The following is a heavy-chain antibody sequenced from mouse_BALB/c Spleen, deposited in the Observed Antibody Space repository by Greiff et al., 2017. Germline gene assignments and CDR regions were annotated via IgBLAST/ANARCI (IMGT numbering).Heavy chain of an antibody. CDR1: GFTFSDYY. J-gene: IGHJ4*01. CDR3: ARSTAPGYYAMDY. D-gene: IGHD1-2*01. CDR2: ISDGGSYT. V-gene: IGHV5-4*02. Sequence: EVKLQESGGGLVKPGGSLKLSCAASGFTFSDYYMYWVRQTPEKRLEWVATISDGGSYTYYPDSVKGRFTISRDNAKNNLYLQMSSLKSEDTAMYYCARSTAPGYYAMDYWGQGTSVTVSS.